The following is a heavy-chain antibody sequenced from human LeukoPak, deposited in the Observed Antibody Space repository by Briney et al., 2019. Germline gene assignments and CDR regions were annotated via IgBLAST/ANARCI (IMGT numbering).Heavy chain of an antibody. V-gene: IGHV4-39*07. CDR3: ARDPSPLYGSGSHNYYYYYMDV. J-gene: IGHJ6*03. D-gene: IGHD3-10*01. Sequence: SETLSLTCSVSGDSISTPSYYWGWIRQSPGKGLEWIASIYSTGNTYFNPSFKSRVTISVDTSKNQFSLKLSSVTAADTAVYYCARDPSPLYGSGSHNYYYYYMDVWGKGTTVTISS. CDR2: IYSTGNT. CDR1: GDSISTPSYY.